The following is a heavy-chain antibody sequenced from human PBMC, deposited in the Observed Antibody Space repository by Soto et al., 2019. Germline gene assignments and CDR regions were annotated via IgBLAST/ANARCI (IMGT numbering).Heavy chain of an antibody. Sequence: ASVKVSCKXSGYTFTSYDINWVRQATGQGLEWMGWMNPNSGNTGYAQKFQGRVTMTRNTSISTAYMELSSLRSEDTAVYYCARYLAARQYYYYGMDVWGQGTTVTVSS. CDR1: GYTFTSYD. CDR3: ARYLAARQYYYYGMDV. V-gene: IGHV1-8*01. J-gene: IGHJ6*02. D-gene: IGHD6-6*01. CDR2: MNPNSGNT.